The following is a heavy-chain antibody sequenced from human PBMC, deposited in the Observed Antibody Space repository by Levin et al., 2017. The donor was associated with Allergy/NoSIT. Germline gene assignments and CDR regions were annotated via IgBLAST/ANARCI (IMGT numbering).Heavy chain of an antibody. V-gene: IGHV3-66*02. CDR3: AREPPGGLNAFDI. J-gene: IGHJ3*02. D-gene: IGHD6-25*01. Sequence: QAGGSLRLSCAAPGFTVSRNYLNWVRQAPGKGLEWVSLIYTGGATYYADSVKGRFTISRDNSKNTVYLQMNSLKPEDTAVYYCAREPPGGLNAFDIWGQGTMVTVSS. CDR2: IYTGGAT. CDR1: GFTVSRNY.